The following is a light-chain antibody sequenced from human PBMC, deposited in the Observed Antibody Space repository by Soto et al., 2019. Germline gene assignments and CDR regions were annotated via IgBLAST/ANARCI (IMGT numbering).Light chain of an antibody. CDR2: GNN. CDR3: QTYDNSLSGVV. CDR1: GSNIGASYG. Sequence: QSVLTQPPSVSGAPGQRVTISCTGSGSNIGASYGVHWYQQLPGTAPKLLIYGNNNRPSGVPDRFSGSKFGTSASLAITGLQSEDEADYYCQTYDNSLSGVVFGGGTKLTVL. J-gene: IGLJ2*01. V-gene: IGLV1-40*01.